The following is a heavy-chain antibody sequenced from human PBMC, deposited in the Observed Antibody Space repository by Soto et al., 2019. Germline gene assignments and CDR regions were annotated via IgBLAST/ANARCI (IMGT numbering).Heavy chain of an antibody. J-gene: IGHJ5*02. CDR2: MNPNSGNT. V-gene: IGHV1-8*01. D-gene: IGHD3-22*01. CDR3: ARGRYYYDSRWFDP. CDR1: GYTFTSYD. Sequence: QVQLVQSGAEVKKPGASVKVSCKASGYTFTSYDINWVRQATGQGLEWMGWMNPNSGNTGYAQKFQGRVTMTRNTSISTAYMELSSLRSDDTAVYYCARGRYYYDSRWFDPWGQGTLVTVSS.